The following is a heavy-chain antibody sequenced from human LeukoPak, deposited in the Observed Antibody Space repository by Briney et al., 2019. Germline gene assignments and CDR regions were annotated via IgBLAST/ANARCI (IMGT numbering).Heavy chain of an antibody. CDR2: IIPIFGTA. J-gene: IGHJ6*04. V-gene: IGHV1-69*01. D-gene: IGHD3-10*01. Sequence: SVKVSCKASGGTFSSYAISWVRQAPGQGLEWMGGIIPIFGTANYAQKFQGRVTITADEFTSTAYMELSSLRSEDTAVYYCARAPMVRGVKSLDVWGKGTTVTVSS. CDR3: ARAPMVRGVKSLDV. CDR1: GGTFSSYA.